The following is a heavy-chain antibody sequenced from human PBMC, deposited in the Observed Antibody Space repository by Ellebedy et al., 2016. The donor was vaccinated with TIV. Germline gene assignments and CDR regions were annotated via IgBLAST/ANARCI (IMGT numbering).Heavy chain of an antibody. CDR2: IYHSGST. CDR1: GGSISSSNW. CDR3: AKDRYGDYVVYFDY. D-gene: IGHD4-17*01. Sequence: MPSETLSLTCAVSGGSISSSNWWSWVRQPPGKGLEWIGEIYHSGSTNYNPSLKSRVTISVDKSKNQFSLKLSSVTAADTAVYYCAKDRYGDYVVYFDYWGQGTLVTVSS. J-gene: IGHJ4*02. V-gene: IGHV4-4*02.